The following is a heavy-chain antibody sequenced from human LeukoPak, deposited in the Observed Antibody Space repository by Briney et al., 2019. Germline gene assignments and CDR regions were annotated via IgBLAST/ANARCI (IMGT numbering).Heavy chain of an antibody. CDR1: GYTFTGYY. D-gene: IGHD6-13*01. V-gene: IGHV7-4-1*02. Sequence: ASVKVSCKASGYTFTGYYMHWVRQAPGQGLEWMGWINTNTGNPTYAQGFTGRFVFSLDTSVSTAYLQISSLKAEDTAVYYCARGLHSSSWYAQYYYYMDVWGKGTTVTVSS. CDR2: INTNTGNP. CDR3: ARGLHSSSWYAQYYYYMDV. J-gene: IGHJ6*03.